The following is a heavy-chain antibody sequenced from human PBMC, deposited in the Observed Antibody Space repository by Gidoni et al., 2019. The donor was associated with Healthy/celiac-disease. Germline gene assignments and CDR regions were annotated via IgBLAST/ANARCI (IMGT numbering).Heavy chain of an antibody. CDR3: ARIPPIYSYGRGYYFDY. CDR1: GFSLSNARMG. J-gene: IGHJ4*02. D-gene: IGHD5-18*01. V-gene: IGHV2-26*01. CDR2: IFSNDEK. Sequence: QVTLKESGPVLVKPTETLTLTCTVSGFSLSNARMGVSWLRQPPGKALEWLAHIFSNDEKSYSTSLKSRLTISKDTSKSQVVLTMTNMDPVDTATYYCARIPPIYSYGRGYYFDYWGQGTLVTVSS.